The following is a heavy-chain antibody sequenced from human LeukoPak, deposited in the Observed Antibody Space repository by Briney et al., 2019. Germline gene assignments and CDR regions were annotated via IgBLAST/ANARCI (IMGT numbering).Heavy chain of an antibody. CDR2: INSDGSST. CDR3: ARGNYYQE. V-gene: IGHV3-74*01. Sequence: PGGSLRLSCVASGFTFSTYWMHWVRQAPGKGLVWVSRINSDGSSTSYADSVKGRFTFSRDNAKNTLSLQMNSLSAEDTAIYYCARGNYYQEWGQGTVVTV. J-gene: IGHJ1*01. CDR1: GFTFSTYW.